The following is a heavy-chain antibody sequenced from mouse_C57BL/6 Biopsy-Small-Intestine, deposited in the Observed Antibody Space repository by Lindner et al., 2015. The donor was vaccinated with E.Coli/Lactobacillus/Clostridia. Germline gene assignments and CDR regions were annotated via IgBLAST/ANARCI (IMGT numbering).Heavy chain of an antibody. CDR3: ARELGFAY. CDR2: IDPEDGET. J-gene: IGHJ3*01. Sequence: VQLQESGAEPVRPGASVKLSCTASGFNIKDSLMHWVKQRPEQGLEWIGWIDPEDGETKYAPKFQDKATITADTSSNTAYLQLSSLTSEDTAIYYCARELGFAYWGQGTLVTVSA. V-gene: IGHV14-2*01. D-gene: IGHD4-1*01. CDR1: GFNIKDSL.